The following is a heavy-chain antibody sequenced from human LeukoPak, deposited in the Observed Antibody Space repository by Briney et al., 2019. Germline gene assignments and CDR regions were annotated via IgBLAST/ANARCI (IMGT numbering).Heavy chain of an antibody. Sequence: ASVKVSCKASGYTFTSCYMHWVRQAPGQGLEWMGIINPSGGSTSYAQRFQGRVTMTRDMSTSTVYMELSSLRSEDTAVYYCASWKFHDSSGYRFDPWGQGTLVTVSS. V-gene: IGHV1-46*01. D-gene: IGHD3-22*01. CDR1: GYTFTSCY. J-gene: IGHJ5*02. CDR2: INPSGGST. CDR3: ASWKFHDSSGYRFDP.